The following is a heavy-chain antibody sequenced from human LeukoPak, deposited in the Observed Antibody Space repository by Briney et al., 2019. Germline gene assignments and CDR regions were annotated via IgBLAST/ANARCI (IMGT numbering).Heavy chain of an antibody. D-gene: IGHD2-2*01. V-gene: IGHV3-23*01. Sequence: GGSLRLSCAASEFTFSSYAMSWVRQAPGKGLEWVSAISGSGGSTYYADSVKGRFTICRDNSKNTLYLQMNSLRAEDTAVYYCAKTPTVVPPAYDYWGQGTLVTVSS. J-gene: IGHJ4*02. CDR1: EFTFSSYA. CDR2: ISGSGGST. CDR3: AKTPTVVPPAYDY.